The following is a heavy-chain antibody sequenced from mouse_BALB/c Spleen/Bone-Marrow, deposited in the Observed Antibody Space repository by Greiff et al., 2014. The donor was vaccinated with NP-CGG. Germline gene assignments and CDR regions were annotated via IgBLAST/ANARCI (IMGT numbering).Heavy chain of an antibody. V-gene: IGHV1S56*01. D-gene: IGHD2-13*01. CDR2: IYPGGGST. CDR1: GYTFTSYD. J-gene: IGHJ4*01. Sequence: QVQLQQSGPELGKPGALVKISCKASGYTFTSYDINWVKQRPGQGLEWIGWIYPGGGSTKYNEKFKGKATLTADKSSSTAYTQLSSLTSENSADYFCARSGGDSMDYWGQGTSVTVSS. CDR3: ARSGGDSMDY.